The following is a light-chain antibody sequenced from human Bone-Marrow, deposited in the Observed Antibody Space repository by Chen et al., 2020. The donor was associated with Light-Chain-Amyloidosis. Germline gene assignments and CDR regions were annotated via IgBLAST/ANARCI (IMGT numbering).Light chain of an antibody. J-gene: IGLJ3*02. CDR1: NIGSTS. Sequence: SYLLSHPSSVSVAPGQTATSACGGNNIGSTSVHWYQHTPGQAPLLVVYDDSDRPSGIPERLSGSNSGNTATLTISRVEAGDEADYYCQVWDRSSDRPVFGGGTKLTVL. V-gene: IGLV3-21*02. CDR2: DDS. CDR3: QVWDRSSDRPV.